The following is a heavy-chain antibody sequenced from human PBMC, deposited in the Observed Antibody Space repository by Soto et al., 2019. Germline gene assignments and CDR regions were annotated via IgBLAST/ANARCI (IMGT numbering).Heavy chain of an antibody. V-gene: IGHV2-5*02. CDR3: AHKSLVPFCMDV. Sequence: QITLKESGPTLVKPTQTLTLTCTFSGFSLTTSGVGVGWIRQPPGKALEWLALIYWDDDKRYSPSLKNRLTITKDTSRNQVVLTLIDLDPVDTATYYCAHKSLVPFCMDVWGQVTTVTVAS. D-gene: IGHD3-10*01. J-gene: IGHJ6*02. CDR1: GFSLTTSGVG. CDR2: IYWDDDK.